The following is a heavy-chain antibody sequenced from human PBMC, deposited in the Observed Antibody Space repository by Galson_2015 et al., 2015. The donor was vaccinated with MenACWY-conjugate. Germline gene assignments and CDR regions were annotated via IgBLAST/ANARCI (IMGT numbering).Heavy chain of an antibody. J-gene: IGHJ4*02. D-gene: IGHD5-18*01. CDR2: IKKDSSEI. CDR1: GFAFSTYW. V-gene: IGHV3-7*03. Sequence: PLRLSCAASGFAFSTYWMTWVRQAPGKGLEWVANIKKDSSEIHYVDSVKGRVTIARDNANNSQYLQMNSLRAEDTAVYYCARENTYNYAYAVDYWGQGTLVTVSS. CDR3: ARENTYNYAYAVDY.